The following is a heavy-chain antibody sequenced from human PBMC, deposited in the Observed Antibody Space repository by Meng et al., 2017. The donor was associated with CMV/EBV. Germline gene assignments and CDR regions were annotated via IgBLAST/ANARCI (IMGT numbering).Heavy chain of an antibody. CDR1: GGTFSSYA. D-gene: IGHD2-2*01. J-gene: IGHJ6*02. V-gene: IGHV1-69*10. Sequence: SVKVSCKASGGTFSSYAISWVRQAPGQGLEWMGGIIPILGIANYAQKFQGRVTITADKSTSTAYMELSSLRSEDTAVYYCARGVSTSCQGYYYGMDVWGQGTTVTVSS. CDR3: ARGVSTSCQGYYYGMDV. CDR2: IIPILGIA.